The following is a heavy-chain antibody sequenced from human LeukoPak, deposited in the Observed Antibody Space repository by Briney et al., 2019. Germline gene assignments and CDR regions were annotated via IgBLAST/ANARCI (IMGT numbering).Heavy chain of an antibody. Sequence: GGSLRLSCAASGFTFSSYSMNWVRQAPGKGLEWVSSISSSSSYIYYADSVKGRFTISRDNSKNTLYLQMNSLRAEDTALYYCAKDRKGPPHYGDYYYYGMDVWGQGTTVTVSS. CDR2: ISSSSSYI. CDR1: GFTFSSYS. J-gene: IGHJ6*02. CDR3: AKDRKGPPHYGDYYYYGMDV. D-gene: IGHD4-17*01. V-gene: IGHV3-21*04.